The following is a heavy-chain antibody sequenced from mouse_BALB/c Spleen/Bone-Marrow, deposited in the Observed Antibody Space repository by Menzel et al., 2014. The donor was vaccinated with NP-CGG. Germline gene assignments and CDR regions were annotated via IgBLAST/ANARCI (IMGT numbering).Heavy chain of an antibody. CDR2: IRNKANGYTT. J-gene: IGHJ2*01. V-gene: IGHV7-3*02. CDR3: ARDKGRVFFDY. CDR1: GFTFTDYY. Sequence: DVMLVESGGGLVQPGGSLRLSCATSGFTFTDYYMNWVRQPPGKALEWLGFIRNKANGYTTEYSASVKGRFTISRDNPQNILYLQMNTLRAEDSATYYCARDKGRVFFDYWGQGTTLTVSS.